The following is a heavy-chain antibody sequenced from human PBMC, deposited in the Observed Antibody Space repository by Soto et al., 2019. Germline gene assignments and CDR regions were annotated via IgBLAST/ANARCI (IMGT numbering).Heavy chain of an antibody. CDR1: DYSLTTNKYA. D-gene: IGHD3-10*01. V-gene: IGHV4-31*03. CDR2: VYSNGNT. CDR3: ARASYFRPSGSYYFVS. J-gene: IGHJ4*02. Sequence: QVQLQESGPGLVKPSQTLSLTCTVSDYSLTTNKYAWTWIRQNPEKGLEWIGYVYSNGNTRSSPSLPRRVSMSVDTDKSHCSLRLPSVTASETAVYFCARASYFRPSGSYYFVSWGQGTLVTVSS.